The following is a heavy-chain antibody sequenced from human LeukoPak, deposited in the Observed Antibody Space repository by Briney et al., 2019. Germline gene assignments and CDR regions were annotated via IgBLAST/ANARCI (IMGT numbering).Heavy chain of an antibody. CDR1: GFTFSSYG. J-gene: IGHJ6*02. D-gene: IGHD5-12*01. V-gene: IGHV3-30*18. Sequence: GRSLRLSCAASGFTFSSYGMHWVRQAPGKGLEWVSVISYDESKKLYADSVKGRFTISRDNSKYTLYLQMNSLRPEDTAVYYCAKEYSGYEYYYYGMDVWGQGTTVTVSS. CDR2: ISYDESKK. CDR3: AKEYSGYEYYYYGMDV.